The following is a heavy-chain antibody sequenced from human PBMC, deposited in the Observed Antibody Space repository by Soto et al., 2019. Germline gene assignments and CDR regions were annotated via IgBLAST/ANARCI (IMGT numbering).Heavy chain of an antibody. CDR3: ARRGGTELRFDY. V-gene: IGHV5-10-1*01. CDR2: FDPSDSYT. J-gene: IGHJ4*02. D-gene: IGHD2-15*01. CDR1: GYSFTSYW. Sequence: GESLKISCKGSGYSFTSYWISWVRQMPGKGVEWMGGFDPSDSYTNYSPSFQGHVTISADKSISTAYLQWSSLKASDTARYYCARRGGTELRFDYWSQGXLVTVSS.